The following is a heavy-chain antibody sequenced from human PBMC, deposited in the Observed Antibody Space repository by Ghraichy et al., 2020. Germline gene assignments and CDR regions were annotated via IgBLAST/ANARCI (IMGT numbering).Heavy chain of an antibody. CDR2: ITGSGDNT. D-gene: IGHD2-8*02. Sequence: GGSLRLSCAASGFTFSSYAMGWVRQAPGKGLEWVSAITGSGDNTQYADSVKGRFTFSRDNSKNTLYLQLSSLRAEDTAVYYCAKYSNHWWNDVLDIWGQGTMVTVSS. V-gene: IGHV3-23*01. CDR3: AKYSNHWWNDVLDI. CDR1: GFTFSSYA. J-gene: IGHJ3*02.